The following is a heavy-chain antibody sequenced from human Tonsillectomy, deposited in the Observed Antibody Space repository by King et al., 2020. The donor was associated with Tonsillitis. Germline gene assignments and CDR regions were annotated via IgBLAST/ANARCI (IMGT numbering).Heavy chain of an antibody. CDR1: GFTFSNHA. V-gene: IGHV3-23*04. CDR2: IGSGGRT. J-gene: IGHJ4*02. Sequence: EVQLVESGGGLVQPGGSLRLSCAASGFTFSNHAMTWVRQAPGKGLEWVAVIGSGGRTYYADSVKGRFTISRDNSNNTLHLQMHGLRADEPALYYCEKDXPVXVEDSPRGYXXSXXRGSQITVSP. CDR3: EKDXPVXVEDSPRGYXXS. D-gene: IGHD3-22*01.